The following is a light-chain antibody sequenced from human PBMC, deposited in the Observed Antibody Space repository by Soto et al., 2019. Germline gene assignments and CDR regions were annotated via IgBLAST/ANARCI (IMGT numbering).Light chain of an antibody. J-gene: IGLJ3*02. CDR3: LLYYGGAWV. CDR2: DTA. V-gene: IGLV7-46*01. Sequence: QAVVTQEPSLTVSPGGTVTLICGSSTGAVTSGHYPYWFQQKPGQAPRALIYDTASKHSWTPARFSGSLLGGKAALTLSGAQPEDEADYYCLLYYGGAWVFGGGTKLTVL. CDR1: TGAVTSGHY.